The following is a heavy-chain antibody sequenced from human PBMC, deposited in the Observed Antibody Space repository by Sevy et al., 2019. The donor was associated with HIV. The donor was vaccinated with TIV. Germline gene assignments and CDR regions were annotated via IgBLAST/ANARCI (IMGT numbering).Heavy chain of an antibody. CDR2: LSFGCGEI. Sequence: GGSLRLSCAASGFTFSKYSMSWVRQHPGKGLEWVSTLSFGCGEINYADSVKGRFTISRNNSKSSVYLQMNNLTPEDTAVYYCAREWSTKPHDYWGQGTLATGPS. CDR1: GFTFSKYS. D-gene: IGHD1-26*01. V-gene: IGHV3-23*01. J-gene: IGHJ4*02. CDR3: AREWSTKPHDY.